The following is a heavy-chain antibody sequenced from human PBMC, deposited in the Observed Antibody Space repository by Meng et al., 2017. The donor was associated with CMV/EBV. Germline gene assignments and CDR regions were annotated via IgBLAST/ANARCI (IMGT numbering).Heavy chain of an antibody. CDR1: W. Sequence: WMSWVRQAPGKGLGWVGRIKSKTAGGTTDYAAPVKGRFTISRDDSKNTLYLQMNSLKTEDTAVYYCTTRYIVVVPAASITSLAFDIWGQGTMVTVSS. CDR3: TTRYIVVVPAASITSLAFDI. CDR2: IKSKTAGGTT. V-gene: IGHV3-15*01. J-gene: IGHJ3*02. D-gene: IGHD2-2*01.